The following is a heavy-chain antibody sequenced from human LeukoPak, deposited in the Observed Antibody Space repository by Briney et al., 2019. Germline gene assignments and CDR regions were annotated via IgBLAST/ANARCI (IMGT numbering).Heavy chain of an antibody. CDR3: AKMADYDILTGPWYYFDY. V-gene: IGHV3-23*01. CDR2: ISGSGGST. CDR1: GFTSSSYG. Sequence: GGTLRLSCAASGFTSSSYGMSWVRQAPGKGLEWVSAISGSGGSTYYADSVKGRFTISRDNSKNTLYLQMNSLRAEDTAVYYCAKMADYDILTGPWYYFDYWGQGTLVTVSS. J-gene: IGHJ4*02. D-gene: IGHD3-9*01.